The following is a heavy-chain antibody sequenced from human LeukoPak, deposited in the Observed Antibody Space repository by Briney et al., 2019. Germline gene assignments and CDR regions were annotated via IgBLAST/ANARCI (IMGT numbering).Heavy chain of an antibody. J-gene: IGHJ3*02. V-gene: IGHV3-23*01. Sequence: PGGSLRLSCAASGFTFSSYAMSWVRQAPGKGPEWVSAISGSGGSTYYADSVKGRFTISRDNSKNTLYLQMNSLRAEDTAVYYCAKDLGSGSYKAWRHAFDIWGQGTMVTVSS. CDR2: ISGSGGST. D-gene: IGHD1-26*01. CDR3: AKDLGSGSYKAWRHAFDI. CDR1: GFTFSSYA.